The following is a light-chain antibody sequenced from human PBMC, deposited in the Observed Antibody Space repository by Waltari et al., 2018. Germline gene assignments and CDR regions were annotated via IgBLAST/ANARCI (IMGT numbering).Light chain of an antibody. J-gene: IGLJ3*02. V-gene: IGLV2-14*01. CDR2: DVS. CDR1: SSDVGGYNY. Sequence: QSALTQPASVSGSPGQSITIPCTGTSSDVGGYNYVSWYHQHPGKAPKLMIYDVSTRPSGVSNRFSGSKSGNTASLTISGLQAEDEADYYCSSYTSSSTWVFGGGTKLTVL. CDR3: SSYTSSSTWV.